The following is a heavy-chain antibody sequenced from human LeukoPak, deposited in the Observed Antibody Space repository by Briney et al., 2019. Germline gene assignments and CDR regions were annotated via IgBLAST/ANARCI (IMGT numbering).Heavy chain of an antibody. CDR3: ARDSVYAFHI. D-gene: IGHD3-16*01. J-gene: IGHJ4*03. CDR1: GFIFSDYN. CDR2: IPYDGSTK. V-gene: IGHV3-30*02. Sequence: GGSLRLSCAPSGFIFSDYNMHWVRQTPGKGLEWVAFIPYDGSTKSCADSVKGRFTISRDNSKNTLFLQMNSLRAEDTALYYCARDSVYAFHIWGNGTLVTVSS.